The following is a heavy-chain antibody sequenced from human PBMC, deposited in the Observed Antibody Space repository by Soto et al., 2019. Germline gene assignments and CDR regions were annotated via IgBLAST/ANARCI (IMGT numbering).Heavy chain of an antibody. CDR3: ARVAAAGWRYFDY. CDR2: IYYTGTT. CDR1: GGSIRDYY. D-gene: IGHD6-13*01. V-gene: IGHV4-59*01. J-gene: IGHJ4*02. Sequence: PSETLSLTCTVSGGSIRDYYWSWIRQPPGKGLEWIGYIYYTGTTTYNPSLKSRLTISEDTSKNQFFLKLTSVTAADTAVYYCARVAAAGWRYFDYWGQGTPVTVSS.